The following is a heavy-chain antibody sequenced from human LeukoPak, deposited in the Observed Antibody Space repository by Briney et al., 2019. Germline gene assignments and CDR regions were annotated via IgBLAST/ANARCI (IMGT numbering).Heavy chain of an antibody. CDR2: IYYSGST. J-gene: IGHJ2*01. Sequence: SETLSLTCTVSGGSISSGGYYWSWIRQHPGKGLEWIGYIYYSGSTYYNPSLKSRVTISVDTSKNQFSLKLSSVTAADTAVYYCARGQDGYNSHFDLWGRGTLATVSS. D-gene: IGHD5-24*01. CDR1: GGSISSGGYY. CDR3: ARGQDGYNSHFDL. V-gene: IGHV4-31*03.